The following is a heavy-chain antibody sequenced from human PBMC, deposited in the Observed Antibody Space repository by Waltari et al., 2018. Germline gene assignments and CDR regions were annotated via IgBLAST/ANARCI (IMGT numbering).Heavy chain of an antibody. CDR1: GGSISSHY. V-gene: IGHV4-59*11. D-gene: IGHD5-12*01. J-gene: IGHJ4*02. Sequence: QVQLQESGPGLVKPSETLSLTCPVSGGSISSHYWSWIRQPPGKGLEWIGYIYYSGSTNYNPSLKSRVTISVDTSKNQFSLKLSSVTAADTAVCYCARARGIVATIREFDYWGQGTLVTVSS. CDR2: IYYSGST. CDR3: ARARGIVATIREFDY.